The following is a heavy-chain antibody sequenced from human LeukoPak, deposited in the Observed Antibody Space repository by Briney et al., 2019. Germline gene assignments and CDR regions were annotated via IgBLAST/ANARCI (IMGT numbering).Heavy chain of an antibody. V-gene: IGHV4-59*12. D-gene: IGHD4-17*01. CDR1: GGSISNYY. CDR2: IYYSGST. CDR3: ARIPTVTFFDY. Sequence: SETLSLTCTVSGGSISNYYWSWIRQPPGKGLEWIGYIYYSGSTNYHPSLKSRVTISVDTSKNQFSLKLSSVTAADTAVYYCARIPTVTFFDYWGQGTLVTVSS. J-gene: IGHJ4*02.